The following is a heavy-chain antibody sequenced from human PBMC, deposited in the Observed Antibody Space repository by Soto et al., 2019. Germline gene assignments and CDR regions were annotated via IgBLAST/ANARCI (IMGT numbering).Heavy chain of an antibody. J-gene: IGHJ1*01. CDR3: ARHSGVAEDGTD. D-gene: IGHD6-13*01. CDR1: GYSFTTNW. CDR2: IYPGDSAT. V-gene: IGHV5-51*01. Sequence: PGESLKISCKGSGYSFTTNWIGWVRQMPGKGLEWMGVIYPGDSATRYSPSFQGQVAISADKSINTAYLQWSSLKASDTAMYYCARHSGVAEDGTDWGQGTLVTVSS.